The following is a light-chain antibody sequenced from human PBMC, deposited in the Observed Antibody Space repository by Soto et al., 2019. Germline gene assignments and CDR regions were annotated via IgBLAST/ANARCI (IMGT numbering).Light chain of an antibody. V-gene: IGLV1-40*01. CDR3: QSYDSSLSGYV. CDR1: SSNIGAGYD. J-gene: IGLJ1*01. CDR2: LNN. Sequence: QSVLTQPPSVSGAPGQRVTISCTGSSSNIGAGYDVHWYQQLPGTAPNLLIYLNNNRPSGVPDRFSGSKSGTSASLAIAGLQAEDEADYYCQSYDSSLSGYVFGTGTKVTVL.